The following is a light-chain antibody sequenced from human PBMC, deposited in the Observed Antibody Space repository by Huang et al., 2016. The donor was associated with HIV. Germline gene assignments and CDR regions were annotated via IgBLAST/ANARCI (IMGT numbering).Light chain of an antibody. CDR2: GTS. V-gene: IGKV3-20*01. Sequence: EIVLTQSPGTLSLSPGERATLSCRASQSINSNYLAWDQQKPGEAPRLLIDGTSTRAAGIPDRFSGSGSATDFTLTISRLEPEDFAVYFCQQYTSSPPEYSFGQGTKLEI. J-gene: IGKJ2*03. CDR3: QQYTSSPPEYS. CDR1: QSINSNY.